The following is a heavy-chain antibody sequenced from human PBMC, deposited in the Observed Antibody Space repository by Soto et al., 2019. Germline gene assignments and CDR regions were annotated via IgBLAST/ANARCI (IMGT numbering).Heavy chain of an antibody. J-gene: IGHJ6*02. CDR3: AADSYSSGWYLYGMDV. V-gene: IGHV1-58*01. CDR1: GFTFTSSA. CDR2: IVVGSGNT. D-gene: IGHD6-19*01. Sequence: SVKVSCKASGFTFTSSAVQWVRQARGQRLEWIGWIVVGSGNTNYAQKFQERVTITRDMSRSTAYMELTSLRSPDTAVYYCAADSYSSGWYLYGMDVWGQGTTVTVSS.